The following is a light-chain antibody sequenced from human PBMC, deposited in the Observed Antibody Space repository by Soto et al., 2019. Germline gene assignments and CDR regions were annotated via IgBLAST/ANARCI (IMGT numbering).Light chain of an antibody. Sequence: DIQMTQSPSTLSASVGDRVTITCRASQSISSWLAWYQQKPGKAPNLLIYDASALESGVPSRFSGSGSGTEFTRTIGSLQPDDFATYYCQQYNSYSQTFGQGTKVEIK. CDR3: QQYNSYSQT. CDR1: QSISSW. V-gene: IGKV1-5*01. CDR2: DAS. J-gene: IGKJ1*01.